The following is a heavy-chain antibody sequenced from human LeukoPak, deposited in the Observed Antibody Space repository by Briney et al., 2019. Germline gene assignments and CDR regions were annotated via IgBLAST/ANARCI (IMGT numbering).Heavy chain of an antibody. CDR1: GFTFSSYA. CDR3: AKDPEGGMDV. Sequence: GGSLRLSCAASGFTFSSYAMSWVRQAPGEGLEWVSAISGSGGSTYYADSVKGRFTISRANSKNTLYLQMKSLRAEDTAVYYCAKDPEGGMDVWGQGTTVTVSS. CDR2: ISGSGGST. V-gene: IGHV3-23*01. J-gene: IGHJ6*02.